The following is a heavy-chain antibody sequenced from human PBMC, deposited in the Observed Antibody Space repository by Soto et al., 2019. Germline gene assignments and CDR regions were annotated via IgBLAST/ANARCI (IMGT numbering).Heavy chain of an antibody. CDR2: LYYNGST. Sequence: QVQLQESGPGLVKPSQTLSLACTVSGGSINIGGYFWSWVRQFPGKGLEWIGHLYYNGSTYYNPSLKSRVTISRDTSKNQFSLRLTSVTAADTAVYYCATDEYFGLEINFYYYAMDVWGQGTTVTVSS. CDR3: ATDEYFGLEINFYYYAMDV. V-gene: IGHV4-31*03. CDR1: GGSINIGGYF. J-gene: IGHJ6*02. D-gene: IGHD3-16*01.